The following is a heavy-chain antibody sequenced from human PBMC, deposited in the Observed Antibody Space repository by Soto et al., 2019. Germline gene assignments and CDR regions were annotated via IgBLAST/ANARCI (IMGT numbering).Heavy chain of an antibody. CDR3: ARPFGDGYNLGDYYGMDV. CDR2: IIPIFGTA. D-gene: IGHD5-12*01. CDR1: GGTFSSYA. V-gene: IGHV1-69*12. Sequence: QVQLVQSGAEVKKPGSSVKVSCKASGGTFSSYAISWVRQAPGQGLEWMGGIIPIFGTANYAQKFQGRVTITADESTSTAYMELSSLRSEDTAVYYCARPFGDGYNLGDYYGMDVWGQGTTVTVSS. J-gene: IGHJ6*02.